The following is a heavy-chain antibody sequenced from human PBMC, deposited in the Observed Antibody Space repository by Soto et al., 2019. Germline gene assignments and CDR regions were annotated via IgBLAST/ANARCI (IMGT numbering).Heavy chain of an antibody. V-gene: IGHV4-30-4*01. Sequence: HVQLQESGPGPVTPSQTLSLSCTVSGVSITSGSYYWTWVRQSPGKGLEWIGYRYYSGNTYYHPSLNGRATKSVDTSNNPSSLKLTSVTAADTAVYYCARGGYDTSGQAFIGWGPDCWGQGTLVTVSS. J-gene: IGHJ4*02. D-gene: IGHD3-22*01. CDR3: ARGGYDTSGQAFIGWGPDC. CDR1: GVSITSGSYY. CDR2: RYYSGNT.